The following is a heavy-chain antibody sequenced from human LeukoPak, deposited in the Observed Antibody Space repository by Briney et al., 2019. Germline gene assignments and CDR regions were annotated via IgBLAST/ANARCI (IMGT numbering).Heavy chain of an antibody. CDR3: AREGYDFWSGYYSDDYYFDY. Sequence: ASVKVSCKASGYTFTSYGISWVRQAPGQGLEWMGWISAYNGNTNYAQKLQGRVTMTTDTSTSTAYMELRSLRSDDTAVYYCAREGYDFWSGYYSDDYYFDYWGQGTLVTVSS. V-gene: IGHV1-18*01. CDR2: ISAYNGNT. J-gene: IGHJ4*02. CDR1: GYTFTSYG. D-gene: IGHD3-3*01.